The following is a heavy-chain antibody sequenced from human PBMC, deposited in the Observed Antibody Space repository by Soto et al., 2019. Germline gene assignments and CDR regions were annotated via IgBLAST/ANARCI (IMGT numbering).Heavy chain of an antibody. V-gene: IGHV3-9*01. CDR3: AKGLHYCSSTSCYRGPFDY. D-gene: IGHD2-2*02. CDR1: VFTFDDYA. Sequence: SLRLSFAASVFTFDDYAMHWVRQAPGKGLEWVSGISWNSGSIGYADSVKGRFTISRDNAKNSLYLQMNSLRAEDTALYYCAKGLHYCSSTSCYRGPFDYWGQGTLVTVSS. CDR2: ISWNSGSI. J-gene: IGHJ4*02.